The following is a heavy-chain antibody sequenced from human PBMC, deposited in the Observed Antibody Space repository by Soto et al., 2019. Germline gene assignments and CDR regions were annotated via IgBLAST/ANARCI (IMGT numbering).Heavy chain of an antibody. D-gene: IGHD2-21*02. CDR3: AKNCGGDCYTHFDY. CDR1: GFTFSSSA. J-gene: IGHJ4*02. V-gene: IGHV3-23*01. Sequence: DVQLLESGGGLVQPGGSLRLSCAASGFTFSSSAMSWVRQAPGKGLEWVSGLSGSGGTTYYADSVKGRFTISRDNSKNTLYLQMNSLRAEDTALYYCAKNCGGDCYTHFDYWGQGTLVTVSS. CDR2: LSGSGGTT.